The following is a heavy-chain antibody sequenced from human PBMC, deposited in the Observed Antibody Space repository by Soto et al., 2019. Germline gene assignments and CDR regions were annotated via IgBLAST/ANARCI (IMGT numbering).Heavy chain of an antibody. CDR1: GGTFSCYA. CDR2: IIPIFGTA. CDR3: AKDRGYSHYVSYFYGMDV. Sequence: PVKVSCKAFGGTFSCYAISWVLQAPGQGLEWMGGIIPIFGTANYAQKFQGRVTITADESTSTAYMELNSLRTEDTAVYYCAKDRGYSHYVSYFYGMDVWGQGTTLTVSS. D-gene: IGHD4-4*01. V-gene: IGHV1-69*13. J-gene: IGHJ6*02.